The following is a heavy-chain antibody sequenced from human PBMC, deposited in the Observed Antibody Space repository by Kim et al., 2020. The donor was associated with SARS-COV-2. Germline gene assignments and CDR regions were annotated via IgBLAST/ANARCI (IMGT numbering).Heavy chain of an antibody. Sequence: GGSLRLSCAASGFTVSRNYMSWVRQAPGKGLEWLSVIYSGGRTYYADSVKGRFTISRDNSKNTLFLEMNSLRAEDTAVYYCATGSNWDERYWYFDLWGRGTRVSVSS. D-gene: IGHD6-13*01. CDR2: IYSGGRT. V-gene: IGHV3-53*01. CDR3: ATGSNWDERYWYFDL. CDR1: GFTVSRNY. J-gene: IGHJ2*01.